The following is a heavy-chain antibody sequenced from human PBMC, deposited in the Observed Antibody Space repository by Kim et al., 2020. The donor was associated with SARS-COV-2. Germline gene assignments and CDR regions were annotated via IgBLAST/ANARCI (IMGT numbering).Heavy chain of an antibody. D-gene: IGHD4-17*01. CDR3: ARDRGMFSHDYGGKGSNWFDP. J-gene: IGHJ5*02. CDR2: INPSGGST. Sequence: ASVKVSCKASGYTFTSYYMHWVRQAPGQGLEWMGIINPSGGSTSYAQKFQGRVTMTRDTSTSTVYMELSSLRSEDTAVYYCARDRGMFSHDYGGKGSNWFDPWGQGTLVTVSS. CDR1: GYTFTSYY. V-gene: IGHV1-46*01.